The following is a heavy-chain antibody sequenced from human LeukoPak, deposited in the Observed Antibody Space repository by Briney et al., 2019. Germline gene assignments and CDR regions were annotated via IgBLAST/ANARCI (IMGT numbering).Heavy chain of an antibody. D-gene: IGHD3-16*02. CDR3: ARSLSSRFSGPRRPYYFDS. CDR1: GFTLSSYA. J-gene: IGHJ4*02. V-gene: IGHV3-23*01. Sequence: GGTLRLSCAASGFTLSSYAMSWVRQAPGKGLQWVSGISSSGGSTYYVDSVKGRFTISTDNSKNTLYLQMNSLRAEDTAVYYCARSLSSRFSGPRRPYYFDSWGQGTLVTVSS. CDR2: ISSSGGST.